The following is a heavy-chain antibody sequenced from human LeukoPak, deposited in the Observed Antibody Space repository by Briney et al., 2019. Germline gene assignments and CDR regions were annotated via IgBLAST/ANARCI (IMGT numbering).Heavy chain of an antibody. CDR2: INPNSGGT. CDR3: AREIDVAGTDAFDY. D-gene: IGHD6-19*01. J-gene: IGHJ4*02. CDR1: GYTFTGYY. Sequence: GASVKVSCKASGYTFTGYYMHWVRQAPGQGLEWMGWINPNSGGTNCAQKFQGRVTMTRDTSINTAYMELSRLRSDDTAVYYCAREIDVAGTDAFDYWGQGTLVTVSS. V-gene: IGHV1-2*02.